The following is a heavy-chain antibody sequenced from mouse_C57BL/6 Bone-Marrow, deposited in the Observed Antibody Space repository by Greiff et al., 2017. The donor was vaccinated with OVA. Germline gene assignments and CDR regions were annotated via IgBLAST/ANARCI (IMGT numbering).Heavy chain of an antibody. J-gene: IGHJ4*01. CDR2: IDPENGDT. D-gene: IGHD2-3*01. V-gene: IGHV14-4*01. CDR3: TTPDGYYPSYAMDY. CDR1: GFNIKDDY. Sequence: VQLQQSGAELVRPGASVKLSCTASGFNIKDDYMHWVKQRPEQGLEWIGWIDPENGDTEYASKFQGKATITADTSSNTAYLQLSSLTSEDTAVYYCTTPDGYYPSYAMDYWGQGTSVTVSS.